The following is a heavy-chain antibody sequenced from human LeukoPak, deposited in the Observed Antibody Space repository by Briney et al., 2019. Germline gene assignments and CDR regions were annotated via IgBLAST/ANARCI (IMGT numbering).Heavy chain of an antibody. J-gene: IGHJ3*02. D-gene: IGHD1-26*01. V-gene: IGHV4-39*07. Sequence: PSETLSLTCTVSGGSISSSSYYWGWIRQPPGKGLEWIGSIYHSGTTYYNPSLKSRVSISVDTSKNQFSLKVTSVTAADTAVFYCASDSGGSFDAFDIWGHGTMVTASS. CDR2: IYHSGTT. CDR3: ASDSGGSFDAFDI. CDR1: GGSISSSSYY.